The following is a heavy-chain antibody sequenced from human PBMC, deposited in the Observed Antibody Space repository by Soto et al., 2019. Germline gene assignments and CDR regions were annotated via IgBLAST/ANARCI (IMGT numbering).Heavy chain of an antibody. CDR2: ISYDGSNK. D-gene: IGHD3-9*01. Sequence: QVQLVESGGGVVQPGRSLRLSCAASGFTFSSYGMHWVRQAPGKGLEWVAVISYDGSNKYYADSVKGRFTISRDNSKNTLYLQMNSLRAEDMAVYYCAKENRYFDWLPSLYYYYGMDVWGQGTTVTVSS. CDR1: GFTFSSYG. V-gene: IGHV3-30*18. CDR3: AKENRYFDWLPSLYYYYGMDV. J-gene: IGHJ6*02.